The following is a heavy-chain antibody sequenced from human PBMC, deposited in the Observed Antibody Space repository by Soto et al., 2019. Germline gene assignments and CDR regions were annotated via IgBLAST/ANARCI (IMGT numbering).Heavy chain of an antibody. CDR3: SRENWFQDY. J-gene: IGHJ4*02. CDR2: IKSDGSEQ. D-gene: IGHD3-10*01. Sequence: GGSLRLSCAASGFTFPAYYMTWVRQAPGKGLEWVASIKSDGSEQYYVDSVNGRFTISRDNAKQALYLQTNSLRAGDTALYYCSRENWFQDYWGQGTLVTVSS. V-gene: IGHV3-7*03. CDR1: GFTFPAYY.